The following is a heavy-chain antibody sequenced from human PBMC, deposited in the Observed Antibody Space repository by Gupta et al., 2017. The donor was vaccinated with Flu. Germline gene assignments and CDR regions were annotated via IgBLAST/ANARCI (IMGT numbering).Heavy chain of an antibody. V-gene: IGHV3-15*01. D-gene: IGHD5-18*01. J-gene: IGHJ4*02. CDR2: IKSKSYGGTA. CDR3: TTEGYRDGLGSYFDY. Sequence: MSWVRQTPGKGLEWVGRIKSKSYGGTADYAPFWRGRFTISRDDSENTLYLQMNRLKTEDTAVYYCTTEGYRDGLGSYFDYWGQGTLVTDYS.